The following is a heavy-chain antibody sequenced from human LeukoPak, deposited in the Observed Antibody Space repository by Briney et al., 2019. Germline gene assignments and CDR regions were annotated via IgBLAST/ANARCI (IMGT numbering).Heavy chain of an antibody. CDR3: AREGEENWNDRPTNWFDP. D-gene: IGHD1-1*01. Sequence: SETLSLTCTVSGGSISSYYWSWIRQPAGKGLEWIGRIYTSGSTNYNPSLKSRVTMSVDTSKNQFSLKLSSVTAADTAVYYCAREGEENWNDRPTNWFDPWGQGTLVTVSS. CDR1: GGSISSYY. V-gene: IGHV4-4*07. CDR2: IYTSGST. J-gene: IGHJ5*02.